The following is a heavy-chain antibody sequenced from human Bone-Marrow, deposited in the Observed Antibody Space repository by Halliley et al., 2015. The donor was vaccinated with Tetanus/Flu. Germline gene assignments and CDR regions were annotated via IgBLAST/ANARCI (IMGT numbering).Heavy chain of an antibody. V-gene: IGHV3-74*01. J-gene: IGHJ4*02. Sequence: LMWVARIGDVGRSTWYADSVKGRFTISRDNAKNTLYLQMNSLGAEDTAVYYCARDSTTGIDYWGQGTLVTVSS. CDR3: ARDSTTGIDY. CDR2: IGDVGRST. D-gene: IGHD2-2*01.